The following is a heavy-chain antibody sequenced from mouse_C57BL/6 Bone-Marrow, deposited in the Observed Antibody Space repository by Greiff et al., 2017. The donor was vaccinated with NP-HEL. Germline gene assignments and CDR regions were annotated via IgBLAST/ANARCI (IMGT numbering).Heavy chain of an antibody. V-gene: IGHV10-1*01. CDR1: GFSFNTYA. D-gene: IGHD2-3*01. Sequence: EVQVVESGGGLVQPKGSLKLSCAASGFSFNTYAMNWVRQAPGKGLEWVARIRSKSNNYATYYADSVKDRFTISRDDSESMLYLQMNNLKTEDTAMYYCVRQDGYYFFFDYWGQGTTLTVSS. CDR3: VRQDGYYFFFDY. J-gene: IGHJ2*01. CDR2: IRSKSNNYAT.